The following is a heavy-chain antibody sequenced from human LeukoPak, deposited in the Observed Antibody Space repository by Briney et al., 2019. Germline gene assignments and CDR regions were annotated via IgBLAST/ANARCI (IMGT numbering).Heavy chain of an antibody. CDR2: INHSGST. CDR1: GGSFSGYY. D-gene: IGHD6-6*01. Sequence: SETLSLTCAVYGGSFSGYYWSWIRQPPGKGLEWIGEINHSGSTNYNPSLKSRVTISVDTYKNQFSLKLSSVTAADTAVYYCARGVRRAFDYWGQGTLVTVSS. CDR3: ARGVRRAFDY. V-gene: IGHV4-34*01. J-gene: IGHJ4*02.